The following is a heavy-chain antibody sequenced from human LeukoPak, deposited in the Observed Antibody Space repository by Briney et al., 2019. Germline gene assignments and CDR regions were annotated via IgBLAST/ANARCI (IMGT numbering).Heavy chain of an antibody. J-gene: IGHJ4*02. CDR3: ARDRGYCSSTSCHIDH. D-gene: IGHD2-2*02. V-gene: IGHV1-69*13. Sequence: SVKVSCKASGGTFSSYAISWVRQAPGQGLEWMGGIIPIFGTANYAQKFQGRVTITADESTSTAYMELSSLRSEDTAVYYCARDRGYCSSTSCHIDHWGQGTLVTVSS. CDR1: GGTFSSYA. CDR2: IIPIFGTA.